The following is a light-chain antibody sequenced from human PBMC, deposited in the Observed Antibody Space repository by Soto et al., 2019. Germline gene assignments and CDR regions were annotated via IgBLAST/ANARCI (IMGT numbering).Light chain of an antibody. J-gene: IGKJ5*01. Sequence: ILLTQSPGTLSLSPWERATLSCRASQTISGNYLAWYQQKPGQAPRLRIYGASNRATGIPERFTGSGSGTDFTLTISRLETQDSAMYYCQQYVISVTFGQGTRLEIK. V-gene: IGKV3-20*01. CDR3: QQYVISVT. CDR2: GAS. CDR1: QTISGNY.